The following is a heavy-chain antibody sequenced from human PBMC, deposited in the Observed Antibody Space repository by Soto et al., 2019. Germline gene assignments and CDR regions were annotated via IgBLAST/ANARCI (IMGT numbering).Heavy chain of an antibody. CDR2: ISAYNGHT. CDR3: AIGDGYNPPEDY. D-gene: IGHD5-12*01. V-gene: IGHV1-18*04. Sequence: ASVKVSCKASGYIFTSYGISWVRQAPGQGLEWMGWISAYNGHTNYAQKLQGRVTMTTDTSTSTAYMELRSLRSDDTAVYYCAIGDGYNPPEDYWGQGTLVTVSS. J-gene: IGHJ4*02. CDR1: GYIFTSYG.